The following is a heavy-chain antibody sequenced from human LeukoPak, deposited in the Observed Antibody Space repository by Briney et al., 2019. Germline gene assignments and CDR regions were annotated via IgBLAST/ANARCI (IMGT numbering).Heavy chain of an antibody. CDR1: GFTFSSYW. CDR2: INSDGSST. J-gene: IGHJ3*02. CDR3: AKGDYGKAYFDAFDI. Sequence: GGSLRLSCAASGFTFSSYWMHWVRQAPGKGLVWVSRINSDGSSTSYADSVKGRFTIYRDNAKNTLYLQMNSLRAEDTAVYYCAKGDYGKAYFDAFDIWDQGTMVTVSS. D-gene: IGHD4-17*01. V-gene: IGHV3-74*01.